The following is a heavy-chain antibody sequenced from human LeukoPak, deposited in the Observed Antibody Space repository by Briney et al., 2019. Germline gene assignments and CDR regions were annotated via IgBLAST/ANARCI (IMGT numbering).Heavy chain of an antibody. D-gene: IGHD5-18*01. CDR3: ASSSGYSYGYEYDY. J-gene: IGHJ4*02. V-gene: IGHV4-61*02. CDR1: GGSISSGSYY. Sequence: TLSLTCTVPGGSISSGSYYWSWIRQPAGKGLEWIGRIYTSGSTNYNPSLRSRVTISVDPSKNQFSLKLSSVTAADTAVYYCASSSGYSYGYEYDYWGQGTLVTVSS. CDR2: IYTSGST.